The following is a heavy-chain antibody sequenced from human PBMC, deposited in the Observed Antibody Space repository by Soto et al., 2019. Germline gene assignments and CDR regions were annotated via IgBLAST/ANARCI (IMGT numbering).Heavy chain of an antibody. CDR1: GXPCTRYA. Sequence: PXGSLRLSCTASGXPCTRYAMNWVRQAPGKGLEWVSSISSTTNYIYYGDAMKGRFTISIDNAKNSLYLEMNSLRAEDTAVYYCARESEDLTSNFDYWGQGTLVTV. CDR2: ISSTTNYI. J-gene: IGHJ4*02. V-gene: IGHV3-21*06. CDR3: ARESEDLTSNFDY.